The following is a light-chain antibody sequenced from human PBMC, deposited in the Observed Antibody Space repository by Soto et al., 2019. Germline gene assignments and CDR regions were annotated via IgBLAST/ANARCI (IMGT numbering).Light chain of an antibody. J-gene: IGKJ4*01. CDR3: QQRSSWPLT. CDR2: DAS. Sequence: EIVLTQSPATLSLSPGERATLSCRASLSVGSYLAWYQQRPGQTPRLLIYDASNRAPGIPARFSGSGSGTAFTLTISSLEPEDFAVYYCQQRSSWPLTFGGGTKVEI. V-gene: IGKV3-11*01. CDR1: LSVGSY.